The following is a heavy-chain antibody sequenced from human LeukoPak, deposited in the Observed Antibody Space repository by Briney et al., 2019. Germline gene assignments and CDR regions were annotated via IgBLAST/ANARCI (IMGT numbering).Heavy chain of an antibody. J-gene: IGHJ4*02. CDR2: INPNSGGT. D-gene: IGHD5-18*01. V-gene: IGHV1-2*04. CDR1: GYAFTGYY. CDR3: ATYGYSYGYDFDY. Sequence: ASVKVSCKASGYAFTGYYMHWVRQAPGQGLEWMGWINPNSGGTNYAQKFQGWVTMTRDTSISTAYMELSRLRSDDTAVYYCATYGYSYGYDFDYWGQGTLVTVSS.